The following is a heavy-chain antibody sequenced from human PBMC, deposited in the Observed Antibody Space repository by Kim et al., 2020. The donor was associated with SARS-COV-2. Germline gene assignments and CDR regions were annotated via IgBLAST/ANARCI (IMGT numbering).Heavy chain of an antibody. CDR1: GITVSMNY. D-gene: IGHD3-9*01. J-gene: IGHJ5*02. CDR2: IYKDGRT. CDR3: ARAYDNYAGRGPAFDP. Sequence: GGSLRLSCVASGITVSMNYMTWVRQAPGKGLEWVSVIYKDGRTIYADSVKGRFTISRDNSKNTVYLQMNSLRADDTAVYYCARAYDNYAGRGPAFDPWG. V-gene: IGHV3-53*01.